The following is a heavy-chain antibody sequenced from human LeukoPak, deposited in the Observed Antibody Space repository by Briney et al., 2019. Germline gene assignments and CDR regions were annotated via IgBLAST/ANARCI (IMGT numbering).Heavy chain of an antibody. CDR2: ISSSSSYI. V-gene: IGHV3-21*01. Sequence: GGSLRLSCAASGFTFSSYSMNWVRQAPGKGLEWVSSISSSSSYIYYADSVKGRFTISRDNAKNSLYLQMNSLRAEDTAVYYCATIGGPRRITIFGVVNPGGYWGQGTLVTVSS. J-gene: IGHJ4*02. CDR3: ATIGGPRRITIFGVVNPGGY. D-gene: IGHD3-3*01. CDR1: GFTFSSYS.